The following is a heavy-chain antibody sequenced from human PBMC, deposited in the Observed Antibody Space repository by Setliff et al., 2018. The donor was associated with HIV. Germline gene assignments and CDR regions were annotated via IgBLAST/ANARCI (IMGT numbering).Heavy chain of an antibody. J-gene: IGHJ4*02. V-gene: IGHV5-51*01. D-gene: IGHD2-21*02. CDR1: GYTFTNYW. CDR2: IYPGDSVT. CDR3: IRRRRAPGTADLEAY. Sequence: GESLKISCKASGYTFTNYWIGWVRQMPGKGLEWIGVIYPGDSVTRYDPSFEGQVSISADRSTTTAYLQWSSLKASDTAIYYCIRRRRAPGTADLEAYWGQGTLVTVSS.